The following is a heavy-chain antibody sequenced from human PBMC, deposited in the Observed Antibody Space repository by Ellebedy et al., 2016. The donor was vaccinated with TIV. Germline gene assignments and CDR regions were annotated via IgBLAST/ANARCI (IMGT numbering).Heavy chain of an antibody. CDR2: IKDDGSDK. CDR3: AREPRGYSYSY. Sequence: GESLKISCAASGFTFSAFWMSWVRQAPGKGLEWVANIKDDGSDKYYVGSVKGRFTVSRDNAKNSLYLQMDNLRAEDTAIYYCAREPRGYSYSYWGNGTLVTVSS. D-gene: IGHD5-18*01. J-gene: IGHJ4*01. CDR1: GFTFSAFW. V-gene: IGHV3-7*04.